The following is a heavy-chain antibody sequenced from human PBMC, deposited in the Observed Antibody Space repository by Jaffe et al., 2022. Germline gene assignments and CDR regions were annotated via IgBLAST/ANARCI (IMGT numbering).Heavy chain of an antibody. CDR3: AKDINTIFGGSLENSGFDY. CDR2: ISGSGGST. J-gene: IGHJ4*02. Sequence: EVQLLESGGGLVQPGGSLRLSCAASGFTFSSYAMSWVRQAPGKGLEWVSAISGSGGSTYYADSVKGRFTISRDNSKNTLYLQMNSLRAEDTAVYYCAKDINTIFGGSLENSGFDYWGQGTLVTVSS. V-gene: IGHV3-23*01. CDR1: GFTFSSYA. D-gene: IGHD3-3*01.